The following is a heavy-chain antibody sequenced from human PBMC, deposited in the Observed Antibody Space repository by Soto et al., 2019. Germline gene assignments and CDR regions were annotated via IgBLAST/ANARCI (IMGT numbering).Heavy chain of an antibody. CDR1: GFTFSNYG. V-gene: IGHV3-30*18. J-gene: IGHJ6*02. D-gene: IGHD1-1*01. CDR2: ISFDGINK. CDR3: AKDVGRTGRASFGGKSYYYYGMDV. Sequence: QVQLVESGGGVVQPGRSLSLSCAASGFTFSNYGMHWVRQAPGKGLEWVAVISFDGINKYYVDSVKGRFTISRDNSKNTLYLQMNSLRAEDPAVYYCAKDVGRTGRASFGGKSYYYYGMDVWGQGTKVTVSS.